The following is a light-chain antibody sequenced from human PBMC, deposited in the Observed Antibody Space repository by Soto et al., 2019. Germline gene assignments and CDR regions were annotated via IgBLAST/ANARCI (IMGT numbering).Light chain of an antibody. J-gene: IGKJ2*01. CDR2: TAS. V-gene: IGKV1-27*01. CDR1: QDIKNF. Sequence: DIQMTQSPSSLFASVGDRVTITCRASQDIKNFLAWYQHKPGKPPRLLIYTASVLQSGVPSRFSGSGSGTDFTLTISSLQPEDFATYYCQKYDNAPHTFGQGTKLEIK. CDR3: QKYDNAPHT.